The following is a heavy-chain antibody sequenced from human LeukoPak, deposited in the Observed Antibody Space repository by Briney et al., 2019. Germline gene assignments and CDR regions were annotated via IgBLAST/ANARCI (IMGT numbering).Heavy chain of an antibody. Sequence: GGSLRLSCAASGFTFSSYAMSWVRQAPGKGLEWVSAISGSGGSTYYADSVKGRFTISRDNSKNTLYLQMNSLRAGDTAVYYCAKLAADIVVVPAAEPNDAFDIWGQGTMVTVSS. V-gene: IGHV3-23*01. D-gene: IGHD2-2*01. CDR2: ISGSGGST. CDR1: GFTFSSYA. J-gene: IGHJ3*02. CDR3: AKLAADIVVVPAAEPNDAFDI.